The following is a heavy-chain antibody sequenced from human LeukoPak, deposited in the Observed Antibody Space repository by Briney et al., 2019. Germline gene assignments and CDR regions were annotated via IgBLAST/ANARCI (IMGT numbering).Heavy chain of an antibody. CDR1: GFTFSGYA. D-gene: IGHD4-17*01. Sequence: GGSLRLSCAASGFTFSGYAMHWVRQAPGKGLEYVSAISSNGGSTYYANSVKGRFTISRDNSKNTLYLQMGSLRAEDMAVYYCARSGAGYGDYSTTSFDYWGQGTLVTVSS. CDR3: ARSGAGYGDYSTTSFDY. CDR2: ISSNGGST. J-gene: IGHJ4*02. V-gene: IGHV3-64*01.